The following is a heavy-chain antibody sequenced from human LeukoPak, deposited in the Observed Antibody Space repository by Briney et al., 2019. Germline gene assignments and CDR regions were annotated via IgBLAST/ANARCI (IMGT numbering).Heavy chain of an antibody. D-gene: IGHD1-26*01. Sequence: GGSLRLSCAASGFTFSSFEMNWVRQAPGKGLEWVSGISGSGGSTYYADSVKGRFSISRDNFKNTLYLQLNSLRVEDTAVYFCAKAHGGSYHSGIDWGQGTLVIVSS. CDR1: GFTFSSFE. CDR2: ISGSGGST. CDR3: AKAHGGSYHSGID. V-gene: IGHV3-23*01. J-gene: IGHJ4*02.